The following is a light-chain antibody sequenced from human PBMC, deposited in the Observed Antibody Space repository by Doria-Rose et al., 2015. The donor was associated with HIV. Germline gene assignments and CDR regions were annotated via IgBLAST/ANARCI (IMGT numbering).Light chain of an antibody. CDR3: HQYGTSWT. J-gene: IGKJ1*01. Sequence: TQSPGTLSLSPGERATLSCRASQSFSSTYLAWYHQKPGQAPSLLTYDGSTRATGIPDRFSASGSGTDFTLTINRLEPEGFALYYCHQYGTSWTFGQGTKVEI. V-gene: IGKV3-20*01. CDR2: DGS. CDR1: QSFSSTY.